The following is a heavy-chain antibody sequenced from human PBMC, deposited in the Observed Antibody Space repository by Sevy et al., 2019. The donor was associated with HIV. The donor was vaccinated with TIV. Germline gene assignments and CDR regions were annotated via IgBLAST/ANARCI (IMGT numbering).Heavy chain of an antibody. J-gene: IGHJ3*02. V-gene: IGHV3-53*01. D-gene: IGHD3-10*01. CDR3: AREFRFGFGDDVPNAFDI. Sequence: GGSLRLSCAASGFTVSSKYMTWVRQAPGKGLEWVSLIYSGGSTYYVDSVKGRFTISRDNSRNTVYLQINSLRAEDTAVYYCAREFRFGFGDDVPNAFDIWGQGTMVTVSS. CDR2: IYSGGST. CDR1: GFTVSSKY.